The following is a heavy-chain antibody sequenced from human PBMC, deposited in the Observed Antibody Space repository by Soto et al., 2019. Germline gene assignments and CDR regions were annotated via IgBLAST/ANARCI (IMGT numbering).Heavy chain of an antibody. CDR3: ARVNGGRLRLPY. CDR1: GESFSAYS. Sequence: QVQLQQWGAGQLKPSGTLSLTCAVYGESFSAYSWSWIRQPPGKALEWIGEINHSGSTNYNPSLKSRVIMSIDTSKNQFSLKLTSVTAADTGVYYCARVNGGRLRLPYWGQGTVVTVSS. J-gene: IGHJ4*02. D-gene: IGHD5-12*01. CDR2: INHSGST. V-gene: IGHV4-34*01.